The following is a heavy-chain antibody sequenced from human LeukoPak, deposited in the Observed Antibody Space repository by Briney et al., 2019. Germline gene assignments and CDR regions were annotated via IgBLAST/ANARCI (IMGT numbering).Heavy chain of an antibody. CDR1: GYTFTDYY. CDR2: INPNNGST. Sequence: ASVKVSCKASGYTFTDYYMHWVRQAPGQGLEWMGWINPNNGSTNYAQTFQGRVTMTSDTSISTTYMGLSRLRSEDTAAYYCARGGFGEFNWFDPWGQGTLVTVSS. CDR3: ARGGFGEFNWFDP. D-gene: IGHD3-10*01. V-gene: IGHV1-2*02. J-gene: IGHJ5*02.